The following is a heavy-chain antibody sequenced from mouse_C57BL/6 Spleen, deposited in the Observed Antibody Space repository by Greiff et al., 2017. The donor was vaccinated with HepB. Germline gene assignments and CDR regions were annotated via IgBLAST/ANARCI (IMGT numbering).Heavy chain of an antibody. CDR3: ARSGAITTVVAPDY. Sequence: QVQLQQPGTEPVKPGASVKLSCKASGYTFTSYWMHWVKQRPGQGLEWIGNINPSNGGTNYNEKFKSKATLTVDKSSSTAYMQLSSLTSEDSAVYYCARSGAITTVVAPDYWGQGTTLTVSS. J-gene: IGHJ2*01. V-gene: IGHV1-53*01. D-gene: IGHD1-1*01. CDR2: INPSNGGT. CDR1: GYTFTSYW.